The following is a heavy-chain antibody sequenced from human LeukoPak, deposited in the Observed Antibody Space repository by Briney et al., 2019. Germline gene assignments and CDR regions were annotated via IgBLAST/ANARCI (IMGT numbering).Heavy chain of an antibody. CDR3: ARVLLVGAILDDFDY. CDR2: ISHSGST. D-gene: IGHD1-26*01. V-gene: IGHV4-38-2*02. J-gene: IGHJ4*02. Sequence: SETLSLTCTVSGYSISSGYYWGWIRQPPGKGLEWIGSISHSGSTYYNPSLKSRVSISVDTSKNQFSLRLSSVTAADTAVYYCARVLLVGAILDDFDYWGQGTLVTVSS. CDR1: GYSISSGYY.